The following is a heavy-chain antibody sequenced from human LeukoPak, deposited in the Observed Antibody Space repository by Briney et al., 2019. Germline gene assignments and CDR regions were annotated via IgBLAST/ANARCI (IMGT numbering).Heavy chain of an antibody. V-gene: IGHV4-59*01. J-gene: IGHJ4*02. Sequence: SETLSLTCTVSGGSISSYYWSWIRQPPGKGLEWIGYIYYSGSTNYNPSLKSRVTISVDTSKNQFSLKLSSVTAADTAVYYCARVIWVDGPYYFDYGGQGTLATAPS. D-gene: IGHD5-12*01. CDR2: IYYSGST. CDR1: GGSISSYY. CDR3: ARVIWVDGPYYFDY.